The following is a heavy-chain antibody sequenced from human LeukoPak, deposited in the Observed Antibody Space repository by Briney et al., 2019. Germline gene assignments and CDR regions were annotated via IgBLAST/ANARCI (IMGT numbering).Heavy chain of an antibody. D-gene: IGHD6-19*01. CDR3: ARGEKGYSSGWSLRWDY. J-gene: IGHJ4*02. CDR1: GYSFTSYL. CDR2: IYPGDSDT. Sequence: GESQKISCKGSGYSFTSYLIGWVRQMPGKGLEWMGIIYPGDSDTRYSPSFQGQVTISADKSISTAYLQWSSLKASDTAMYYCARGEKGYSSGWSLRWDYWGQGTLVTVSS. V-gene: IGHV5-51*01.